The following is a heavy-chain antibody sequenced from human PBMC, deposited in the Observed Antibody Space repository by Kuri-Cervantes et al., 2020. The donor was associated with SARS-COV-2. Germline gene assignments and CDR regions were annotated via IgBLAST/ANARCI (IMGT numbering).Heavy chain of an antibody. CDR2: IIPTFDTT. V-gene: IGHV1-69*13. Sequence: SVKVSCKASGGTFSSYSVNWVRQAPGQGLEWMGRIIPTFDTTTYAQKLQGRVTITADESTSTAYMELSSLRSEATAVYYCARDQERGGYSYGYSISSWGQGTLVTVSS. CDR3: ARDQERGGYSYGYSISS. J-gene: IGHJ4*02. D-gene: IGHD5-18*01. CDR1: GGTFSSYS.